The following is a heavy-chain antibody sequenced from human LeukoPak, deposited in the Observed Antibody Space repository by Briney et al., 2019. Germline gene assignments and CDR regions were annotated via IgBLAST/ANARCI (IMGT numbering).Heavy chain of an antibody. V-gene: IGHV1-69*13. D-gene: IGHD2-2*01. CDR2: IIPIVATT. CDR1: VGTFTRGTVSNSV. J-gene: IGHJ6*03. Sequence: ASLKVSCKSSVGTFTRGTVSNSVINWVGQAPGQGLEWMGRIIPIVATTNYAHKFPCRVTITADESTSTAYMELSRLRSEETALYYCARGPLSLVNYYTDVWGTGTTVTISS. CDR3: ARGPLSLVNYYTDV.